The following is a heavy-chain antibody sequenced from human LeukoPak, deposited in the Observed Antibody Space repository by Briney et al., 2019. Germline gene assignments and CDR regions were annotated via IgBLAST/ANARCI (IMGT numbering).Heavy chain of an antibody. Sequence: TGGSLRLSCAASGFTFSRYWMKWVRQAPGKGLEWVANIKGDGSEKYYVDSVKGRFTISRDNAKNSLYLQMNNLRAEDTAVYYCARGASYVDRGPEWGQGTLVTVSS. J-gene: IGHJ4*02. CDR2: IKGDGSEK. V-gene: IGHV3-7*01. D-gene: IGHD5-12*01. CDR1: GFTFSRYW. CDR3: ARGASYVDRGPE.